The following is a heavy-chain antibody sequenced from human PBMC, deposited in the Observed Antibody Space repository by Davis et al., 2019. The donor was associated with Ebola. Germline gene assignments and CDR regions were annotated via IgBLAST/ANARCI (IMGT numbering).Heavy chain of an antibody. V-gene: IGHV3-73*01. CDR2: IRSKANSYAT. Sequence: GESLKISCAASGFTFSGSAMHWVRQASGKGLEWVGRIRSKANSYATAYAASVKGRLTISRDDSKNTAYLQMNSLKTEDTAVYYCSIAAAGTNDYWGQGTLVTVSS. CDR1: GFTFSGSA. D-gene: IGHD6-13*01. J-gene: IGHJ4*02. CDR3: SIAAAGTNDY.